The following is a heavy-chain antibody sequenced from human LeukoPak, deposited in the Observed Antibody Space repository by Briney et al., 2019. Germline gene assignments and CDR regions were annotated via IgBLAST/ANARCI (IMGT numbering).Heavy chain of an antibody. V-gene: IGHV4-59*01. J-gene: IGHJ6*03. CDR1: GGSISSYY. D-gene: IGHD6-19*01. CDR3: ARDHSSGMDV. CDR2: IYYSGST. Sequence: SETLSLTCTVSGGSISSYYWSWTRQPPGKGLEWIGYIYYSGSTNYNPSLKSRVTMSVDTSKNQFSLKLSSVTAADTAVYYCARDHSSGMDVWGKGTTVTISS.